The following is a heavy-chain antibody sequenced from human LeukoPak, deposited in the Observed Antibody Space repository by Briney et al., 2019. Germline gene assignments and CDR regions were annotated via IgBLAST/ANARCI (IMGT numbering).Heavy chain of an antibody. CDR3: ARDRSTRGNWLDT. V-gene: IGHV1-2*02. CDR2: IAPDSGGT. J-gene: IGHJ5*02. CDR1: GYTFTGHY. Sequence: ASVKVSCKTFGYTFTGHYVHWVRQATGQGLEWMGWIAPDSGGTNYAQQFQDRVTMTRDTSLSIAYMEVSRLRSDDTAVYYCARDRSTRGNWLDTWGQGTLVTVSS. D-gene: IGHD2-2*01.